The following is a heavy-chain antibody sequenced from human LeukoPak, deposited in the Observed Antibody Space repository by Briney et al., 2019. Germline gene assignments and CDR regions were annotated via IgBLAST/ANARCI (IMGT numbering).Heavy chain of an antibody. D-gene: IGHD2-21*02. CDR2: IKTKTDGGTT. V-gene: IGHV3-15*01. Sequence: PGGSLRLSCAASGFTFSNAWMNWVRQAPGKGLEWVGRIKTKTDGGTTEYAAPVKGRFTISRDDSKNTLYLQMNSLKTEDTAVYYCTALVYCGGDCYYKYYFDYWGQGTLVTVSS. CDR3: TALVYCGGDCYYKYYFDY. J-gene: IGHJ4*02. CDR1: GFTFSNAW.